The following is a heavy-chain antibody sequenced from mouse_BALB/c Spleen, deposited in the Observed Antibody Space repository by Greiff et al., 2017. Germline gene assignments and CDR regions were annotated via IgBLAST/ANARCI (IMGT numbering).Heavy chain of an antibody. CDR3: ARIYGDDPFDY. J-gene: IGHJ2*01. Sequence: VQLKESGPELVKPGASVKVSCKASGYAFTSYNMYWVKQSHGKGLEWIGYIDPYNGGTSYNQKFKGKATLTVDKSSSTAYMHLNSLTSEDSAVYYYARIYGDDPFDYWGQGTTVTVSA. CDR2: IDPYNGGT. CDR1: GYAFTSYN. V-gene: IGHV1S135*01. D-gene: IGHD2-2*01.